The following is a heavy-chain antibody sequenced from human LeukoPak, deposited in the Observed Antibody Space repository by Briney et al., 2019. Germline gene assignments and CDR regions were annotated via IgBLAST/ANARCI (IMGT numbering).Heavy chain of an antibody. Sequence: SETLSLTCTVSGGSISSYYWSWIRQPAGKGLEWIGLIYTSGSANYNPSLKSRVTMSVDTSKNQFSLKLSSVTAADTAVYYCARHQYYYALEAIDYWGQGTLVTVSS. D-gene: IGHD3-10*01. V-gene: IGHV4-4*07. CDR3: ARHQYYYALEAIDY. J-gene: IGHJ4*02. CDR1: GGSISSYY. CDR2: IYTSGSA.